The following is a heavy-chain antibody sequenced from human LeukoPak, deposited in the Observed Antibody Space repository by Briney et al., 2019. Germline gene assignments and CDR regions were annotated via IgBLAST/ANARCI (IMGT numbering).Heavy chain of an antibody. V-gene: IGHV4-34*01. CDR3: ARDGAGMTGTGLDY. CDR1: GGSFSGYY. D-gene: IGHD3-9*01. CDR2: INHSGST. J-gene: IGHJ4*02. Sequence: SETLSLTCAVYGGSFSGYYWSWIRQPPGKGLEWIGEINHSGSTSYNPSLKSRVTISVDTSKNQFSLKLSSVTAADTAVYYCARDGAGMTGTGLDYWGQGILATVSS.